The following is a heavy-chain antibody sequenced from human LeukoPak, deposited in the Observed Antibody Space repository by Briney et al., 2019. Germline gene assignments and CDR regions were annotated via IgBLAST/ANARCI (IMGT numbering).Heavy chain of an antibody. V-gene: IGHV4-59*01. CDR1: GASINSYH. Sequence: SGTLSLTCTVSGASINSYHWSWIRQPPGKGLGWIGFSSYTGSPKYTPSLKSQVIMSKDTSKNQISLKLSAVTAADTAVYYCARGDGYSPAFDTWGHGTLVTVSP. CDR3: ARGDGYSPAFDT. J-gene: IGHJ5*01. CDR2: SSYTGSP. D-gene: IGHD5-24*01.